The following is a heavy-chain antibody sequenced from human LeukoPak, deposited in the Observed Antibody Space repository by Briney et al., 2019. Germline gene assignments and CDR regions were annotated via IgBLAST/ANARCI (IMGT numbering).Heavy chain of an antibody. D-gene: IGHD3-22*01. CDR2: IWYDGSNK. CDR1: GFTFSSYG. J-gene: IGHJ4*02. V-gene: IGHV3-33*01. CDR3: ARDRPLYYYDSSGYVDY. Sequence: GGSLRLSCAASGFTFSSYGMHWVRQAPGKGLGWVAVIWYDGSNKYYADSVKGRFTISRDNSKNTLYLQMNSLRAEDTAVYYCARDRPLYYYDSSGYVDYWGQGTLVTVSS.